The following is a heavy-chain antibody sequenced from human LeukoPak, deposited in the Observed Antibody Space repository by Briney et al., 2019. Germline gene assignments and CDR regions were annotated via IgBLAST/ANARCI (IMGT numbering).Heavy chain of an antibody. CDR2: ISYDGSNK. V-gene: IGHV3-30*18. CDR1: GFTFSSYG. CDR3: AKDRSEDYYYYYMDV. D-gene: IGHD1-14*01. Sequence: GGSLRLSCAASGFTFSSYGMHWVRQAPGKGLEWVPVISYDGSNKYYADSVKGRFTISRDNSKNTLYLQMNSLRAEDTAVYYCAKDRSEDYYYYYMDVWGKGTTVTVSS. J-gene: IGHJ6*03.